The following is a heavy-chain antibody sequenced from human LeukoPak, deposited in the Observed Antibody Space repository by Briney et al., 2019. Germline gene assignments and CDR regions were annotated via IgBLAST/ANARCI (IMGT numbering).Heavy chain of an antibody. D-gene: IGHD3-9*01. CDR1: GGSLSSYY. Sequence: PSETLSLTCTVSGGSLSSYYWTWIRQPPGKGLEWIGYIYYSGSTNYNPSLKSRVTMSVDTSKNQFSLKLNSVTAADTAVYYCARSGTLTGYLYWGREPWSPSPQ. V-gene: IGHV4-59*01. CDR3: ARSGTLTGYLY. J-gene: IGHJ4*02. CDR2: IYYSGST.